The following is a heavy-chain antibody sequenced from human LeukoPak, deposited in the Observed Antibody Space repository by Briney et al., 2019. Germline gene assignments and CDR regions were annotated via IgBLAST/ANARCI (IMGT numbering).Heavy chain of an antibody. V-gene: IGHV3-48*03. CDR1: GFTFSSYE. D-gene: IGHD3-22*01. CDR3: ARDGIDYYDSSGCYSAFDI. CDR2: ISSSGSTI. Sequence: GGSLRLSCAASGFTFSSYEMNWVRQAPGKGLEWVSYISSSGSTIYYADSVKGRFTISRDNAKNSLYLQMNSLRAEDTAVYYCARDGIDYYDSSGCYSAFDIWGQGTMVTVSS. J-gene: IGHJ3*02.